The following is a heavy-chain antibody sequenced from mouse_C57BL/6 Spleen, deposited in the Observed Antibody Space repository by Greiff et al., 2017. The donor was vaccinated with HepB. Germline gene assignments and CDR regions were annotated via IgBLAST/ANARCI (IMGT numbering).Heavy chain of an antibody. V-gene: IGHV5-16*01. Sequence: EVKVVESEGGLVQPGSSMKLSCTASGFTFSDYYMAWVRQVPEKGLEWVANINYDGSSTYYLDSLKSRFIISKDNAKNILYLQMSSLKSEDTATYYCARGDYDYDEGFAYWGQGTLVTVSA. D-gene: IGHD2-4*01. CDR3: ARGDYDYDEGFAY. CDR1: GFTFSDYY. J-gene: IGHJ3*01. CDR2: INYDGSST.